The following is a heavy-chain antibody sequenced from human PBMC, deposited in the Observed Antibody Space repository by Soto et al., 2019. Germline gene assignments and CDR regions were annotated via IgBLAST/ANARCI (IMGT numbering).Heavy chain of an antibody. CDR1: GFTVSNNY. CDR3: ATQRGGGGY. V-gene: IGHV3-53*01. CDR2: IYSGGYT. J-gene: IGHJ4*02. D-gene: IGHD6-25*01. Sequence: EVQLVESGGGLIQPGGSLRLSCAVSGFTVSNNYMSWVRQAPGKGLEGVSVIYSGGYTAYGDSVKGRFTISRDNSKNTLYLKNNSRGADDAAVFSWATQRGGGGYWGQGTLVTVSS.